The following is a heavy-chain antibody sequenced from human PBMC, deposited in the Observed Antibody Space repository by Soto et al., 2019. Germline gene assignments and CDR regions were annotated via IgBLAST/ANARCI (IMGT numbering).Heavy chain of an antibody. J-gene: IGHJ4*02. CDR2: INTDGTTT. CDR3: ARFGNYYETSGCLY. CDR1: GFSFSSNW. V-gene: IGHV3-74*01. D-gene: IGHD3-22*01. Sequence: GGSLRLSCAASGFSFSSNWMHWIRQAPGKGLVWVSRINTDGTTTTYADSVKGRFTISRDNAKNTVYLQMNSLRAEDTAVYYCARFGNYYETSGCLYWGLGTLVTVSS.